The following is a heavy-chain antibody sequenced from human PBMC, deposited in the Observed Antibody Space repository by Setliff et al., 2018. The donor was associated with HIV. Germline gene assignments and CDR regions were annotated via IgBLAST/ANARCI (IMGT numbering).Heavy chain of an antibody. CDR2: ISHSGST. V-gene: IGHV4-38-2*01. CDR1: GYSISSGYY. D-gene: IGHD3-10*01. Sequence: SETLSLTCAVSGYSISSGYYWGWIRQPPGKGLEWVASISHSGSTYYNPTLKSRVTMSVDASQRQFSLNLTSVTAADTAVYYCARGGYYPPFDHWGQGTLVTVSS. J-gene: IGHJ4*02. CDR3: ARGGYYPPFDH.